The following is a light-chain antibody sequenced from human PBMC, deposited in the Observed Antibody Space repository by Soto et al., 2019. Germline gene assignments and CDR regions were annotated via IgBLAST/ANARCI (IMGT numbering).Light chain of an antibody. CDR3: ETWDSNTWV. V-gene: IGLV4-60*03. CDR1: SGHSSNV. Sequence: QSVLTQSSSASASLGSSVKLTCTLSSGHSSNVIAWHQQQPGKAPQCLMKLEGSGNYNKGSGLPDRFSGSSSGADRYLTISDLQSEDEATYYCETWDSNTWVFGGGTKLTVL. J-gene: IGLJ3*02. CDR2: LEGSGNY.